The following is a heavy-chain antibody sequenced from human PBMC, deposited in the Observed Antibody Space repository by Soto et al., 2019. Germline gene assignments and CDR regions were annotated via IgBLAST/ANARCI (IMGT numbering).Heavy chain of an antibody. V-gene: IGHV4-59*08. CDR2: VYYTGDT. J-gene: IGHJ6*02. D-gene: IGHD4-17*01. CDR1: SGPDRSHN. Sequence: QVQLQQSGPRLVKPSETLSLTCTVSSGPDRSHNWGWIRQPPGRGLDWIGYVYYTGDTAYNPYLRIRDTLSADTSTKDISLTLSSVTAADTAIYYCVRQGIDYLHGLVDVWGQCTTVSVSS. CDR3: VRQGIDYLHGLVDV.